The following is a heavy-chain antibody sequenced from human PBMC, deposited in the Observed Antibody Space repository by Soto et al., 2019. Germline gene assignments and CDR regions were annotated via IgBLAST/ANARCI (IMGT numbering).Heavy chain of an antibody. CDR1: GFTFNTYS. J-gene: IGHJ4*02. Sequence: QVQLEESGGGVVQPGRSLRLSCEASGFTFNTYSMHWVRQPPGKGLEWLAAIWYDGTQKYYADSVKGRFIISRDNSKKTLDLEMNSLRAADTAVYYCARAGGTTVTGLWHFDSWGQGTLVTGSS. CDR3: ARAGGTTVTGLWHFDS. CDR2: IWYDGTQK. D-gene: IGHD4-17*01. V-gene: IGHV3-33*01.